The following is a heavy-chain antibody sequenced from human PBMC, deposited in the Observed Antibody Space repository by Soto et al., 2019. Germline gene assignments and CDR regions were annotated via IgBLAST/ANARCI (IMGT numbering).Heavy chain of an antibody. V-gene: IGHV3-21*01. D-gene: IGHD6-13*01. J-gene: IGHJ6*02. CDR1: GFTFSSYS. Sequence: PGGSLRLSCAASGFTFSSYSMNWVRQAPGKGLEWVSSSSSSSSYIYYADSVKGRFTISRDNAKNSLYLQMNSLRAEDTAVYYCARGGIAAAEGTSSRYYYYGMDVWGQGTTVTVSS. CDR3: ARGGIAAAEGTSSRYYYYGMDV. CDR2: SSSSSSYI.